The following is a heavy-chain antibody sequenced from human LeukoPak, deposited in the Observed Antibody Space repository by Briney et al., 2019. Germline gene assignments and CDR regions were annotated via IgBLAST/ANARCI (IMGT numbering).Heavy chain of an antibody. CDR2: INPNSGGT. J-gene: IGHJ4*02. CDR1: GYTFTSYA. V-gene: IGHV1-2*02. CDR3: ARVMGKRYNWSVDY. D-gene: IGHD1-20*01. Sequence: ASVKVSCKASGYTFTSYAMNWVRQAPGQGLEWMGWINPNSGGTNYAQKFQGRVTMTRDTSISTAYMELSRLRSDDTAVYYCARVMGKRYNWSVDYWGQGTLVTVSS.